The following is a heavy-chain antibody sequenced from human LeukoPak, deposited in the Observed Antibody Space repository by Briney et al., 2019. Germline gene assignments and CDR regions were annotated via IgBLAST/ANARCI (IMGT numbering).Heavy chain of an antibody. CDR2: VSSSGRII. V-gene: IGHV3-21*01. CDR3: ARDNSLASETTTEVFDI. Sequence: PGGSLRLSCAASGFTFSSYGMTWVRQAPGKGLEWVSSVSSSGRIIYYADSLKGRFTISRDNAESSLYLQMNSLRAEDTAMYYCARDNSLASETTTEVFDIWGQGTMVTVSS. J-gene: IGHJ3*02. D-gene: IGHD4-17*01. CDR1: GFTFSSYG.